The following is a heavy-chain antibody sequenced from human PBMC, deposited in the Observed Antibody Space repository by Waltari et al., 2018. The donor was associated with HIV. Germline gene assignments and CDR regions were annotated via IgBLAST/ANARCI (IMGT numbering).Heavy chain of an antibody. CDR1: GLIFSIYG. V-gene: IGHV3-33*01. J-gene: IGHJ4*02. CDR2: IWSDGSNK. D-gene: IGHD6-6*01. Sequence: QVQLVESGGGVVQPGRSLRLSCEASGLIFSIYGMHWVRQAPGKGLEWVAVIWSDGSNKYYADSVKGRFTISRDNSKNTLYLQMNSLRAEDTAVYYCASAACPFDNWGQGTLVTVSS. CDR3: ASAACPFDN.